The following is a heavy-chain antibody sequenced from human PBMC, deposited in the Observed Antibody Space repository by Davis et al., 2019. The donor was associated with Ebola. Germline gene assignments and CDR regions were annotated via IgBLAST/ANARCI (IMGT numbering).Heavy chain of an antibody. D-gene: IGHD2-8*01. V-gene: IGHV3-73*01. CDR1: GFTFSGSA. Sequence: GESLKISCAASGFTFSGSAMHWVRQASGKGLEWVGRIRSKANSYATAYAASVKGRFTISRDDSKNTAYPQMNSLKTEDTAVYYCTRRSNCTNSCWGQGTLVTVSS. CDR3: TRRSNCTNSC. CDR2: IRSKANSYAT. J-gene: IGHJ4*02.